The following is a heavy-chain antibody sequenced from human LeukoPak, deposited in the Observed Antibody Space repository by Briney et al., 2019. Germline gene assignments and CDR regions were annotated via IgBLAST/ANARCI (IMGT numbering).Heavy chain of an antibody. CDR1: GWSFSGYY. D-gene: IGHD2-15*01. Sequence: SETLSLTCAVYGWSFSGYYLSWIRQPPGKGLEWIGEINHSGSTNYNPSLKSRVTISVDTSKNQFCLKLSSVTAADTAVYYCARGLVLPYYYYGMDVWGQGTTVTASS. J-gene: IGHJ6*02. CDR3: ARGLVLPYYYYGMDV. CDR2: INHSGST. V-gene: IGHV4-34*01.